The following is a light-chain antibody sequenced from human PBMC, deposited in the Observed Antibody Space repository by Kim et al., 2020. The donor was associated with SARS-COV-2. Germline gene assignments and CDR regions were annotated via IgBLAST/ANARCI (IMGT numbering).Light chain of an antibody. CDR3: EQRGEGLT. Sequence: EPVLTQSPVTLSLSPGKRATLSCRASQSVSSSLAWYQQKPGQAPSLLIHDASSRATGVPARFSGSGSGTDFTLTISGLEPEDFAVYYCEQRGEGLTFCQGTRLEIK. V-gene: IGKV3-11*01. CDR1: QSVSSS. J-gene: IGKJ5*01. CDR2: DAS.